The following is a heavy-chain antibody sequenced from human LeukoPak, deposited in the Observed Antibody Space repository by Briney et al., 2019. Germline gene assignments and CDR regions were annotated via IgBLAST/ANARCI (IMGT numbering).Heavy chain of an antibody. J-gene: IGHJ4*02. D-gene: IGHD2-2*01. CDR1: GFTFTSSA. Sequence: GTSVKVSCKASGFTFTSSAVQWVRQARGQRLEWIGWIVVGSGNTNYAQKFQERVTITRDMSTSTAYMELSSLRSEDTAVYYCAAGISSTSPYYFDYWGQGTLVTVSS. CDR2: IVVGSGNT. CDR3: AAGISSTSPYYFDY. V-gene: IGHV1-58*01.